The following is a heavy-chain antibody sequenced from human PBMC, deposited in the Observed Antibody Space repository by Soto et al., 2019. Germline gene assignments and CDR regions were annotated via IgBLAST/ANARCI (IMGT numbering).Heavy chain of an antibody. Sequence: GGSLRLSCAASGFTFSNAWMSWVRQAPGKGLEWVGRIKSKTDGGTTDYAAPVKGRFTISRDASKNTPYLQMNSLKTEDTAVYYCTTDRGYSYVYRAFDYWGQGTLVTVSS. D-gene: IGHD5-18*01. CDR3: TTDRGYSYVYRAFDY. J-gene: IGHJ4*02. CDR1: GFTFSNAW. V-gene: IGHV3-15*01. CDR2: IKSKTDGGTT.